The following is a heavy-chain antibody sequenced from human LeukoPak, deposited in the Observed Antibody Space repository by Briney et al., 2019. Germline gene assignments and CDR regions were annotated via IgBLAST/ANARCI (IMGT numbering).Heavy chain of an antibody. V-gene: IGHV3-30-3*01. CDR3: RSLQIVVMVPVPFESNWSDP. J-gene: IGHJ5*01. CDR1: GFTFSNYA. CDR2: ISYDGSNK. D-gene: IGHD2-15*01. Sequence: GGSLRLSCAASGFTFSNYAMHWVRQAPGKGLEWVAVISYDGSNKYYADSVKGRFTISRDNSKNTLYLQMNSLRAEDTAVYYCRSLQIVVMVPVPFESNWSDPWGQRTLVT.